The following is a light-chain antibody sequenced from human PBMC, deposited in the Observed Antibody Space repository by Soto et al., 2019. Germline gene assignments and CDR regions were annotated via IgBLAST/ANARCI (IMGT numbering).Light chain of an antibody. V-gene: IGKV2-28*01. CDR3: MQALQTPPT. CDR1: QSLLHSNGYNY. Sequence: DIVMTQSPLSLPVTPGEPASISCRSSQSLLHSNGYNYLDWYLQKPGQSPQLLIYLGSNRASGVPDRFSGSGSGTDFTLKISRVEAEDVGVYYCMQALQTPPTCGQGTKVEIK. J-gene: IGKJ1*01. CDR2: LGS.